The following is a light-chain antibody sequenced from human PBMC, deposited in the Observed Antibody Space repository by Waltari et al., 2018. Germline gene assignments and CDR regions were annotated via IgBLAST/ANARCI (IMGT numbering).Light chain of an antibody. CDR3: SSYAGSNDYV. CDR2: EVS. V-gene: IGLV2-8*01. J-gene: IGLJ1*01. CDR1: RSDVGGYNY. Sequence: QSALTQPPSASGSPGPSVTISCTGPRSDVGGYNYVSWYQQHPGKAPKLMIYEVSKRPSGVPDRFSGSKSGNTASLTVSGLQAEDEADYYCSSYAGSNDYVFGTGTKVTVL.